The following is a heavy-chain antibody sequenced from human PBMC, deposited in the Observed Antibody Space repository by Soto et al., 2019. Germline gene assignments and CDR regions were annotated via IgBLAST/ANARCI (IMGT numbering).Heavy chain of an antibody. D-gene: IGHD2-2*02. J-gene: IGHJ4*02. CDR3: ARAKFPATAILFAY. V-gene: IGHV4-59*02. CDR2: MHYTGCT. CDR1: GDSVTSHY. Sequence: PSETLSLTCSFSGDSVTSHYLTWIRQSPEKGLEWIGYMHYTGCTHYNPSLKSRVTISVDTSKNQFTLKLSSVTAADTAVYFCARAKFPATAILFAYWGQGTLVTVSS.